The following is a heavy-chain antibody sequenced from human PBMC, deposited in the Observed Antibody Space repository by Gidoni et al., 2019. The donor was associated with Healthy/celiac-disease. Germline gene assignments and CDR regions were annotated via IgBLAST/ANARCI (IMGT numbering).Heavy chain of an antibody. D-gene: IGHD3-16*01. J-gene: IGHJ5*02. Sequence: QVQLVESGGGVVQPGRSLRLSCAASGFTFSSYGMHWVRQAPGKGLEWVAVIWYDGSNKYYADSVKGRFTISRDNSKNTLYLQMNSLRAEDTAVYYCARGGGGIGQGWFDPWGQGTLVTVSS. CDR2: IWYDGSNK. CDR1: GFTFSSYG. V-gene: IGHV3-33*01. CDR3: ARGGGGIGQGWFDP.